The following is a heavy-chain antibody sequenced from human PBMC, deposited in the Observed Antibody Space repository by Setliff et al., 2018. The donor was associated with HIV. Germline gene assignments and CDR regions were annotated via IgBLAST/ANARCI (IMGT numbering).Heavy chain of an antibody. CDR1: GGSITRTPYY. Sequence: SETLSLTCTVSGGSITRTPYYWGWIRQPPGKGLEWIGSIYYSWSTNYNPSLKSRVTISVDTSKNQFSLKLNSVTAADTAVYYCGRWGHGYNSYDHWGQGTLVTVSS. CDR2: IYYSWST. CDR3: GRWGHGYNSYDH. V-gene: IGHV4-39*07. D-gene: IGHD5-12*01. J-gene: IGHJ4*02.